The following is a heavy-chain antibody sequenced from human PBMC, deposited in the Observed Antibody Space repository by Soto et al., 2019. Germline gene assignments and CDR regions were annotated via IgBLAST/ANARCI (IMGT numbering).Heavy chain of an antibody. Sequence: AAVKVSCKASGYTFTSYDINWVRQATGQGLEWMGWMNPNSGNTGYAQKFQGRVTMTRNTSISTAYMELSSLRSEDTAVYYCARGSARLPYIWFDPWGQGTLVTVSS. CDR3: ARGSARLPYIWFDP. CDR1: GYTFTSYD. J-gene: IGHJ5*02. V-gene: IGHV1-8*01. CDR2: MNPNSGNT. D-gene: IGHD6-6*01.